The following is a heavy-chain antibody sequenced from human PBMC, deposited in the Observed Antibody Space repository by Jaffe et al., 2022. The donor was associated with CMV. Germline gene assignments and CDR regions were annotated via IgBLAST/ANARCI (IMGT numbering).Heavy chain of an antibody. CDR2: TKGGGGGT. CDR1: GLTFRDAW. D-gene: IGHD1-1*01. J-gene: IGHJ4*01. Sequence: EVQVMESGGALVKPGDSLRLSCTVSGLTFRDAWLSWVRQAPGKGLEWICRTKGGGGGTDLAAPVKGRFSISRDDSQATLHMNSLKAEDTGVYYCSYMSTIVTPHLWGRGTLVTVSS. V-gene: IGHV3-15*02. CDR3: SYMSTIVTPHL.